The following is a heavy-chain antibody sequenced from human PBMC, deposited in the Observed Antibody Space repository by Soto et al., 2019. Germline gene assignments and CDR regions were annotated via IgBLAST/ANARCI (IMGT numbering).Heavy chain of an antibody. V-gene: IGHV3-7*04. Sequence: EVQLVESGGGLVQPGGSLRLSCAASGFTFSSYWMSWVRQAPGKGLEWVANIKRDGREKYYVDSVKGRFTISRDNAKNSLYLQMHSLRAEDTAVYYCARGYDFWSGHFDYGGQVTLVTVSS. CDR3: ARGYDFWSGHFDY. J-gene: IGHJ4*02. CDR1: GFTFSSYW. CDR2: IKRDGREK. D-gene: IGHD3-3*01.